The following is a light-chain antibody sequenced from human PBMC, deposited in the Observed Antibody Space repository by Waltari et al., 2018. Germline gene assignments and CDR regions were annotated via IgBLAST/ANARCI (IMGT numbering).Light chain of an antibody. CDR3: SSYTSSSINYV. CDR2: DVS. Sequence: QSALTQPASVSGSPGQSITISCTGTSSDVGGSNYVSWYQQHPGKAPKLMIYDVSKRPSGVSNRFSGSKSGNTASLTISGLQAEDEADYYCSSYTSSSINYVFGTGTKVTVL. J-gene: IGLJ1*01. V-gene: IGLV2-14*01. CDR1: SSDVGGSNY.